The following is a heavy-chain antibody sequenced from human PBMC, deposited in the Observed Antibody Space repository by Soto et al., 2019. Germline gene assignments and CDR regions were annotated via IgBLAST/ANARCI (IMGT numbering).Heavy chain of an antibody. CDR2: IRSKAYGGTT. D-gene: IGHD3-22*01. Sequence: PGGSVRLSCTASGFTFGDYAMSWFRQAPGKGLEWVGFIRSKAYGGTTEYAASVKGRFTISRDDSKSIAYLQMNSLKTEDTAVYYCTRVSPRVVVVIDDYWGQGTLVTVSS. V-gene: IGHV3-49*03. CDR1: GFTFGDYA. CDR3: TRVSPRVVVVIDDY. J-gene: IGHJ4*02.